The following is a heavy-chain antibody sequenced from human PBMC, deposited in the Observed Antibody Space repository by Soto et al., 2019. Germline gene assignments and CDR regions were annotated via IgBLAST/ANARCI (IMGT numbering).Heavy chain of an antibody. CDR1: GFTFSSYP. CDR2: ISYDGSNK. V-gene: IGHV3-30-3*01. D-gene: IGHD6-6*01. CDR3: ARAQRSIAGGGDFGAFDY. Sequence: GGSLRLSCAASGFTFSSYPMHWVRQAPGKGLEWVAVISYDGSNKYYADSVKGRFTISRDNSKNTLYLQLNSLRAEDTAVYYCARAQRSIAGGGDFGAFDYWGQGT. J-gene: IGHJ4*02.